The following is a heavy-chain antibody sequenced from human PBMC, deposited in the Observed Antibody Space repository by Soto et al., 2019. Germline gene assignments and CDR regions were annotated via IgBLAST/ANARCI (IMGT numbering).Heavy chain of an antibody. V-gene: IGHV3-9*01. Sequence: GGSLRLSCAASGFTFDDYAMHWVRQAPGKGLEWVSGISWNSGSIGYADSVKGRFTISRDNAKNSLYLQMNSLRAEDTALYYCASGPWTVTHFDYWGQGTLVTVSS. D-gene: IGHD4-17*01. CDR1: GFTFDDYA. CDR3: ASGPWTVTHFDY. J-gene: IGHJ4*02. CDR2: ISWNSGSI.